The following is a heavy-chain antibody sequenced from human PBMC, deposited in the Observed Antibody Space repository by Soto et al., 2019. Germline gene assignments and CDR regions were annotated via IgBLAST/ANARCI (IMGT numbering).Heavy chain of an antibody. D-gene: IGHD1-1*01. CDR3: ARQATGTETLFDY. Sequence: SETLSLTCTVSGGSISSSSYYWGWIRQPPGKGLEWIGSIYYSGSTYYNPSLKSRVTISVDTSKNQFSLKLSSVTAADTAVYYCARQATGTETLFDYWGQGTLVTVSS. CDR1: GGSISSSSYY. J-gene: IGHJ4*02. CDR2: IYYSGST. V-gene: IGHV4-39*01.